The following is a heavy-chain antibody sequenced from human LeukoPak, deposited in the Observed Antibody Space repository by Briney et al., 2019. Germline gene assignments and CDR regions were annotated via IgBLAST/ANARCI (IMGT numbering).Heavy chain of an antibody. CDR1: GGSMTKYY. D-gene: IGHD6-13*01. Sequence: SETLSLTCTVSGGSMTKYYWSWIRQPPGKGLEWIGYIYYSGSTYYNPSLKSRVTISADTSKNQFSLKLNSVTAADTAVYYCARDRDSNNWHHWYFDLWGRGTLVTVSS. J-gene: IGHJ2*01. CDR3: ARDRDSNNWHHWYFDL. CDR2: IYYSGST. V-gene: IGHV4-59*01.